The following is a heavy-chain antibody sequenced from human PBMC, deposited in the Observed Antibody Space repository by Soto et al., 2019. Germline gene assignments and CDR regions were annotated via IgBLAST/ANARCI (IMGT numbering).Heavy chain of an antibody. Sequence: GGSRRLSCAASGFTFSSYGMHWVRQAPGKGLEWVAVISYDGSNKYYADSVKGRFTISRDNSKNTLYLQMNSLRAEDTAVYYCATLDGSPFDYWGQGTLVTVSS. D-gene: IGHD5-12*01. CDR2: ISYDGSNK. CDR1: GFTFSSYG. J-gene: IGHJ4*02. V-gene: IGHV3-30*03. CDR3: ATLDGSPFDY.